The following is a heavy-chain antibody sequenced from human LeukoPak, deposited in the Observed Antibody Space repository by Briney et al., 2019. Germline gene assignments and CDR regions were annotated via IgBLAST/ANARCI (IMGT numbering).Heavy chain of an antibody. D-gene: IGHD3-10*01. CDR3: ARDYAGSPDY. CDR2: INGDGSTT. V-gene: IGHV3-74*03. J-gene: IGHJ4*02. CDR1: GFTFSTYW. Sequence: GGSLRLSCAASGFTFSTYWINWVRQGPGKGLVWVALINGDGSTTTHADSVKGRFTISRDNAKNTVYLQVNSLRDEDTAVYYCARDYAGSPDYWGQGTLVTVSS.